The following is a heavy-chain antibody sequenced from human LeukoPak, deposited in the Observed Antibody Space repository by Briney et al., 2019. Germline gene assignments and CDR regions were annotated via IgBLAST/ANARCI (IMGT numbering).Heavy chain of an antibody. CDR3: AKDRRPTTVVTYPSD. V-gene: IGHV3-23*01. CDR1: GFTFSSYA. D-gene: IGHD4-11*01. CDR2: LSGSGSNT. J-gene: IGHJ4*02. Sequence: PGGSLRLSCAASGFTFSSYAMSWVRQAPGKGLEWVSALSGSGSNTYYADSVKGRFTISRDNSKNTLYLQMNSLRAEDTAVCYCAKDRRPTTVVTYPSDWGQGTLVTVSS.